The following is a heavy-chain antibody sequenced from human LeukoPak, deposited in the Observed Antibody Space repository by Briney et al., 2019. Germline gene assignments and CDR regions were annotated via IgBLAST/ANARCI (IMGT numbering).Heavy chain of an antibody. Sequence: PGGSLRLSCAASGFTLSSYGMHWVRQAPGKGLEWVAVISYDGSNKYYADAVKGRFTISRDNSKNTMYLQMNSLRAEDTAVYYCAKEYGLGSLDYYGMDVWGQGTTVTVSS. CDR1: GFTLSSYG. CDR3: AKEYGLGSLDYYGMDV. D-gene: IGHD3-10*01. V-gene: IGHV3-30*18. CDR2: ISYDGSNK. J-gene: IGHJ6*02.